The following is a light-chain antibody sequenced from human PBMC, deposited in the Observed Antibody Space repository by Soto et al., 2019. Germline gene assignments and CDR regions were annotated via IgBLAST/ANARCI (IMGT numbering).Light chain of an antibody. CDR1: QSVGNN. J-gene: IGKJ4*01. CDR2: ATS. CDR3: QQYGDWPLT. Sequence: EIVLTQSPATLSVSPGERATLSCRASQSVGNNFAWYQQKPGQAPRLLIFATSTRATGFPARFSGSGSGTEFTLTISSLQSEDFAVYYCQQYGDWPLTFGGGAKVEVE. V-gene: IGKV3-15*01.